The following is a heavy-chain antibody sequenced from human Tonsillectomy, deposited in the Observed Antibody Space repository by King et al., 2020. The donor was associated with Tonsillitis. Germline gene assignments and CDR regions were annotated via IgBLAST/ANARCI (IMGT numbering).Heavy chain of an antibody. V-gene: IGHV1-69*01. D-gene: IGHD3-16*01. Sequence: VQLVQSGAEVKKPGSSVKVSCKASGGTFSNYVISWVRQAPGQGLEWMGGIIPIFGTANYAQKFQGRVTLTADESTSTAYMELSSLRSEDTAVYYCARDMIGALYNFAYWGQGTLVTVSS. CDR3: ARDMIGALYNFAY. J-gene: IGHJ4*02. CDR1: GGTFSNYV. CDR2: IIPIFGTA.